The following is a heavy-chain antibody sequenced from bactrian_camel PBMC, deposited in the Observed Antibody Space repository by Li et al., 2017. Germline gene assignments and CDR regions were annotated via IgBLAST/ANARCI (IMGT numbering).Heavy chain of an antibody. CDR3: AAASNWPRMEHGGADY. V-gene: IGHV3S1*01. D-gene: IGHD1*01. CDR2: INNNGVI. Sequence: HVQLVESGGGSVQAGGSLTLSCAASELAFSSYWMGWFRQAPGKEREGAIVINNNGVIRSSDSVKGRFTISRDNAKKTVYLEMNNLKPEDTAMYYCAAASNWPRMEHGGADYWGQGTQVTVS. J-gene: IGHJ4*01. CDR1: ELAFSSYW.